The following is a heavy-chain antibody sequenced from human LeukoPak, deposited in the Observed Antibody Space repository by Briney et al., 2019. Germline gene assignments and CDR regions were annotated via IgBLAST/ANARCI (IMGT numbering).Heavy chain of an antibody. D-gene: IGHD3-16*02. V-gene: IGHV3-66*01. Sequence: GGSLRLSCAASGFTVNSNYMTWVRQAPGKGLEWVSVIYSGGSTYYADSVRGRFTISRDNSKNSLYLQMNSLRAEDTAVYYCARDGGYRKLYYYYYYYMDVWGKGTTVTVSS. J-gene: IGHJ6*03. CDR2: IYSGGST. CDR1: GFTVNSNY. CDR3: ARDGGYRKLYYYYYYYMDV.